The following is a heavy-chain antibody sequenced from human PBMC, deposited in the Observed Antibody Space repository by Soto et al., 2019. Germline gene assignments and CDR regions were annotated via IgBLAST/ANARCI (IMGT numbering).Heavy chain of an antibody. V-gene: IGHV6-1*01. CDR2: TYYRSKWYN. J-gene: IGHJ4*02. CDR1: GDSVSSNSAA. Sequence: PSQTLSLTCAISGDSVSSNSAAWNWIRQSPSRGLEWLGRTYYRSKWYNDYAVSVKSRLNINPDTSKNQFSLQLNSVTPEDTAVYYCARVGVYSSSLSYYFDYWGQGTLVTVSS. CDR3: ARVGVYSSSLSYYFDY. D-gene: IGHD6-13*01.